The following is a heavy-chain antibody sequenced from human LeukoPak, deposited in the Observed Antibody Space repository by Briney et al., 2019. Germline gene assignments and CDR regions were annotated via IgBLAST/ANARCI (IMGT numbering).Heavy chain of an antibody. CDR1: GVTFSSYW. Sequence: GESRRLSCAASGVTFSSYWMHWVRQVPGKGLVWVSRISPDGPTTSYADSVKGRLTISRDNAKSTLYLQVNSLRAEDTAVYYCAREHRNVGATIDWWGEGTLVTVSS. CDR2: ISPDGPTT. CDR3: AREHRNVGATIDW. D-gene: IGHD1-26*01. J-gene: IGHJ4*02. V-gene: IGHV3-74*01.